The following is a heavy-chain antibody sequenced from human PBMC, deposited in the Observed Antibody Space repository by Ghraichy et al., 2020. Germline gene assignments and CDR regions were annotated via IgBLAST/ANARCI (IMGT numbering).Heavy chain of an antibody. CDR2: IYHSGST. V-gene: IGHV4-30-2*01. CDR3: ARGGGNVSGGSYYLFDY. CDR1: GGSISSGGYS. D-gene: IGHD1-26*01. J-gene: IGHJ4*02. Sequence: SETLSLTCAVSGGSISSGGYSWSWIRQPPGKGLEWIGYIYHSGSTYYNPSLKSRVTISVDRSKNQFSLKLSSVTAADTAVYYCARGGGNVSGGSYYLFDYWGQGTLVTVSS.